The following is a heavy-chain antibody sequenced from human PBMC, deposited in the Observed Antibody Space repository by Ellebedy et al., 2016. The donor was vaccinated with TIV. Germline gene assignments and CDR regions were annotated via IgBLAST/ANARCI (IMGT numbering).Heavy chain of an antibody. J-gene: IGHJ4*02. CDR2: IVVGSGNT. D-gene: IGHD5-12*01. Sequence: AASVKVSCKASGFTFTSSAMQWVRQARGQRLEWIGWIVVGSGNTNYAQKFQERVTITRDMSTSTAYMELSSLRSEDTAVYYCARAESGGYAWDYWGQGTLVTVSS. V-gene: IGHV1-58*02. CDR3: ARAESGGYAWDY. CDR1: GFTFTSSA.